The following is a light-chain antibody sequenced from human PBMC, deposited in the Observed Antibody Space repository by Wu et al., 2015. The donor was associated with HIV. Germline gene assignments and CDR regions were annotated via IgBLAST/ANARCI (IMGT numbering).Light chain of an antibody. Sequence: EIVLTQSPATLSLSPGERATLSCRPSQSVSTFLAWYQQKPGQSPRLLIYAASTRATGVPARFSGSGSETDFTLTISSLEPEDFAVYYCQQRSTWPWTFGQGTKVEIK. V-gene: IGKV3-11*01. J-gene: IGKJ1*01. CDR1: QSVSTF. CDR2: AAS. CDR3: QQRSTWPWT.